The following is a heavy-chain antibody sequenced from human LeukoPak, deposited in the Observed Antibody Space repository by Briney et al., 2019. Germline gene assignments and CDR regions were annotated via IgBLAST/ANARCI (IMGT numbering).Heavy chain of an antibody. D-gene: IGHD2-21*01. CDR1: GFTFSNYG. CDR2: FSGSGSDT. J-gene: IGHJ3*02. V-gene: IGHV3-23*01. Sequence: PGGSLRLSCAASGFTFSNYGMNWVRQTPGRGLEWVSVFSGSGSDTYYADSVKGRFTISRDNSKNTLYLQMNSLRAEDTAVYYCAKKIGGLAYCGGDCYPPPEAFVIWGQGKMV. CDR3: AKKIGGLAYCGGDCYPPPEAFVI.